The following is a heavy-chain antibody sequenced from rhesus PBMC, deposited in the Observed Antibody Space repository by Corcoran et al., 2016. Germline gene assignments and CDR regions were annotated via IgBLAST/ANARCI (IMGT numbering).Heavy chain of an antibody. CDR3: AAVSSGSLTRGYYFDY. J-gene: IGHJ4*01. V-gene: IGHV1-70*01. D-gene: IGHD6-25*01. CDR1: GYIFTSYV. Sequence: QEQLVQSGAEVKKPGASVKVACKASGYIFTSYVISWLRQAPGQGFEWMGGIHPGYGSTSYAQKFQGRVTITADMSTSTVYMELSSLRSEDMAVYYCAAVSSGSLTRGYYFDYWGQGVLVTVSS. CDR2: IHPGYGST.